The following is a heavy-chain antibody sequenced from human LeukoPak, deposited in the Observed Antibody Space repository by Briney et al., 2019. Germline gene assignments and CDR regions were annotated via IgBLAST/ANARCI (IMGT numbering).Heavy chain of an antibody. Sequence: TSETLSLTCAVYGGSFSGYYWSWIRQPPGKGLEWIGEINHSGSTNYNPSLKSRVTISVDTSKNQFSLKLSSVTAADTAVYYCARRTLGYCSGGSCYKPEVDYWGQGTLVTVSS. J-gene: IGHJ4*02. CDR3: ARRTLGYCSGGSCYKPEVDY. CDR2: INHSGST. V-gene: IGHV4-34*01. D-gene: IGHD2-15*01. CDR1: GGSFSGYY.